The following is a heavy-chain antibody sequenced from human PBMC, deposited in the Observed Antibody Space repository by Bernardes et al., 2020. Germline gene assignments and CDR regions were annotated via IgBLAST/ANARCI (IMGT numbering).Heavy chain of an antibody. CDR3: AKSGTLHFLEWLLLGY. CDR1: GFTFSSYA. Sequence: GGSLRLSCAASGFTFSSYAMSWVRQAPGKGLEWVSAISGSGGSTYYADSVKGRFTISRDNSKNTLYLQMNSLRAEDTAVYYCAKSGTLHFLEWLLLGYWGQGTLVTVSS. V-gene: IGHV3-23*01. D-gene: IGHD3-3*01. J-gene: IGHJ4*02. CDR2: ISGSGGST.